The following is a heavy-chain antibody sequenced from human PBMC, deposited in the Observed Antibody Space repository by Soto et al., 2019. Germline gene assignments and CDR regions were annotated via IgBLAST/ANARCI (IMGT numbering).Heavy chain of an antibody. Sequence: ASVKVSCKASGYTFTSYGISWVRQAPGQGLEWMGWISAYNGNTNYAQKLQGRVTMTTDTSTSTAYMELRSLRSDDTAVYYCARDLGRRTVLVGPRDYWGQGTLVTVSS. J-gene: IGHJ4*02. CDR2: ISAYNGNT. CDR1: GYTFTSYG. D-gene: IGHD1-26*01. V-gene: IGHV1-18*04. CDR3: ARDLGRRTVLVGPRDY.